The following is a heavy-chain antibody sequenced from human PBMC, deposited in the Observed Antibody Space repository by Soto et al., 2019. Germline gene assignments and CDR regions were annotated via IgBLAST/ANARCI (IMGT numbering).Heavy chain of an antibody. CDR2: IIPIFGTA. Sequence: SVKVSCKASGGTFSSCAISWVRQAPGQGLEWMGGIIPIFGTANYAQKFQGRVTITADKSTSTAYMELSSLRSEDTAVYYCAREGXYSSSWHEYYYYYGMDVWGQGTTVTVSS. D-gene: IGHD6-13*01. CDR3: AREGXYSSSWHEYYYYYGMDV. CDR1: GGTFSSCA. V-gene: IGHV1-69*06. J-gene: IGHJ6*02.